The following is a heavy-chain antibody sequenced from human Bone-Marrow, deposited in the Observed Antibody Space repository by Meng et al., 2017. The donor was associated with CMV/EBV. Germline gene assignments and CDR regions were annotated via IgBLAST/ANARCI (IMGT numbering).Heavy chain of an antibody. J-gene: IGHJ4*02. V-gene: IGHV3-13*01. D-gene: IGHD2-2*02. CDR3: ARDGGYCSSTSCYTDDYYFDY. CDR1: GFTFSSYD. Sequence: GESLKISCAASGFTFSSYDMHWVRQATGKGLEWVSAIGTAGDTYYPGSVKGRFTISRENAKNSLYLQMNSLRAGDTAEYYCARDGGYCSSTSCYTDDYYFDYWGQGTLVPVSS. CDR2: IGTAGDT.